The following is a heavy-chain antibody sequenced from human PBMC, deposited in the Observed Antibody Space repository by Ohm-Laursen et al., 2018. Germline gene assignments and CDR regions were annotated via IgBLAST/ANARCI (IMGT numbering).Heavy chain of an antibody. V-gene: IGHV3-13*01. CDR3: ARAHENDSSFGMDV. Sequence: SLRPSCAASGFTFSSYDMHWVRQSTGKGLEWVSTIGTTGDTYFSGSVKGRFTISRENAKNSLYLQMNSLRAGDTAVYYCARAHENDSSFGMDVWGQGTTVTVSS. D-gene: IGHD3-22*01. J-gene: IGHJ6*02. CDR2: IGTTGDT. CDR1: GFTFSSYD.